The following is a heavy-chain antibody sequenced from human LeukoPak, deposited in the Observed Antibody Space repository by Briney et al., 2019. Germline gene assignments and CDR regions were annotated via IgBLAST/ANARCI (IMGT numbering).Heavy chain of an antibody. Sequence: PGGSLRLSCAASGFTFSSYSMNWVRQAPGKGLEWVSYISSSSSTIYYADSAKGRFTISRDNAKNSLYLQMNSLRAEDTAVYYCARDTLGLDVWGKGATVTVSS. J-gene: IGHJ6*04. D-gene: IGHD2-15*01. CDR2: ISSSSSTI. V-gene: IGHV3-48*04. CDR3: ARDTLGLDV. CDR1: GFTFSSYS.